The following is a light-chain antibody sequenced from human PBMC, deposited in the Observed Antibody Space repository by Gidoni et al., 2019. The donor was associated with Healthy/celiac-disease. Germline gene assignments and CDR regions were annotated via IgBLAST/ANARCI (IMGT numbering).Light chain of an antibody. CDR3: QQSYSTPRT. CDR2: AAS. J-gene: IGKJ2*01. CDR1: QSISSY. V-gene: IGKV1-39*01. Sequence: DIQMTQSPSPLSASVGDRVTITCRASQSISSYLNWYQQKPGKAPKLLIYAASSLQSGVPSRFSGSGSGTDFTFTISSLQPEDFATYYCQQSYSTPRTFGQGTKLEIK.